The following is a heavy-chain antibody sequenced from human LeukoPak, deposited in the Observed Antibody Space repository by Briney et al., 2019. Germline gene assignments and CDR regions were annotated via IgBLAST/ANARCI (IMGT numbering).Heavy chain of an antibody. D-gene: IGHD3-16*01. CDR1: GLTFGTNW. CDR3: SRDGGEGGNSAFDI. V-gene: IGHV3-72*01. Sequence: PGRCLRLACSAAGLTFGTNWMSLVRQAPGEWLEWVGRIRRGANSYTTEYAASVKGRFTISRDDSKNSLYLHMNSLKTEDTAVYHCSRDGGEGGNSAFDIWGQGTMVTVSS. CDR2: IRRGANSYTT. J-gene: IGHJ3*02.